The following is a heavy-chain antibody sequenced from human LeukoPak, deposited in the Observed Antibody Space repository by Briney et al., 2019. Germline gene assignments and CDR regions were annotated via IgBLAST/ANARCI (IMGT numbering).Heavy chain of an antibody. CDR1: DDSISSSTYY. D-gene: IGHD3-10*01. CDR3: ARVVSHWYYYYYYMDV. Sequence: PSETLSLTCIISDDSISSSTYYWGWIRQPPGKGLEWIGTLYHSGSTYYNPSLKSRVTISVDTSKNQFSLKLSSVTAADTAVYYCARVVSHWYYYYYYMDVWGKGTTVTVSS. J-gene: IGHJ6*03. CDR2: LYHSGST. V-gene: IGHV4-39*07.